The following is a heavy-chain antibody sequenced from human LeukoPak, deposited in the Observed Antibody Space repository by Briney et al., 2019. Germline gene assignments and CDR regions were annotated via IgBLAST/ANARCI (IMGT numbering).Heavy chain of an antibody. CDR2: IIPIFGTA. CDR1: GGTFSSYA. J-gene: IGHJ4*02. Sequence: AASVEVSCKASGGTFSSYAISWVRQAPGQGLEWMGGIIPIFGTANYAQKFQGRVTITADKSTSTAYMELSSLRSEDTAVYYCARARLIFGVARYFDYWGQGTLVTVSS. D-gene: IGHD3-3*01. V-gene: IGHV1-69*06. CDR3: ARARLIFGVARYFDY.